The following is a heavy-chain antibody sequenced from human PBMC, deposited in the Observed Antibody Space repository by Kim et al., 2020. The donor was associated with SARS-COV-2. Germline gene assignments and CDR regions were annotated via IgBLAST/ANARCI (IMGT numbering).Heavy chain of an antibody. V-gene: IGHV4-39*07. CDR3: ARAGQWGEVGFVY. CDR1: GGSISSSSYN. D-gene: IGHD3-16*01. Sequence: SETLSLTCIVSGGSISSSSYNWGWIRQPPGKGLEWIGSIYYGGSTYYNPSLKSLVTISVDTYKNQFSLKLGSVTAADTAVYYCARAGQWGEVGFVYWGDGTLVSVS. J-gene: IGHJ4*01. CDR2: IYYGGST.